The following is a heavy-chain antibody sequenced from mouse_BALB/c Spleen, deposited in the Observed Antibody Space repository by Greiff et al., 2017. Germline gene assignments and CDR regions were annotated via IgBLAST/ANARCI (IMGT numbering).Heavy chain of an antibody. CDR2: ISSGGST. V-gene: IGHV5-6-5*01. J-gene: IGHJ4*01. CDR1: GFTFSSYA. CDR3: AREGTGGYAMDY. Sequence: EVKLVESGGGLVKPGGSLKLSCAASGFTFSSYAMSWVRQTPEKRLEWVASISSGGSTYYPDSVKGRFTISRDNARNILYLQMSSLRSEDTAMYYCAREGTGGYAMDYWGQGTSVTVSS. D-gene: IGHD4-1*01.